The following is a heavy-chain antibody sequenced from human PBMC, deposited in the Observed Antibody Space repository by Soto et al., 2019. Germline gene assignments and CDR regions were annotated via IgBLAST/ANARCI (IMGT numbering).Heavy chain of an antibody. CDR3: ARASLTYYYDSSAPDPYYFDY. Sequence: SETLSLTCAVYGGSFSGYYWSWIRQPPGKGLEWIGEINHSGSTNYNPSLKSRVTISVDTSKNQFSLKLSSVTAADTAVYYCARASLTYYYDSSAPDPYYFDYWGQGTLVT. V-gene: IGHV4-34*01. D-gene: IGHD3-22*01. CDR1: GGSFSGYY. J-gene: IGHJ4*02. CDR2: INHSGST.